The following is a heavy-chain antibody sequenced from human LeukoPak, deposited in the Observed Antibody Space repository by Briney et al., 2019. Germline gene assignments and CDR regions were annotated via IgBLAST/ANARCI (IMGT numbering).Heavy chain of an antibody. D-gene: IGHD3-10*01. Sequence: PGGSLRLSCVASGFSVSTKYMNWVRQAPGKGLEWVSVIYSGGSTYYADSVKGRFTISRDNSKNTVYLQMNSLRAEDTAVYYCARDPSGGDYWGQGTLVTVSS. CDR2: IYSGGST. CDR1: GFSVSTKY. J-gene: IGHJ4*02. V-gene: IGHV3-66*01. CDR3: ARDPSGGDY.